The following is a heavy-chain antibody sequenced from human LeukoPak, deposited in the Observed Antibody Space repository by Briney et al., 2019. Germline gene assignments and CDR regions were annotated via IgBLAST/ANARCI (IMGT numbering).Heavy chain of an antibody. CDR1: GYTFTSYA. Sequence: ASVKVSCKASGYTFTSYAMHWVRQAPGQRLEWMGWINAGNGNTKYSQKFQGRVTITRDTSASTAYMELSSLRSEDTAVYYCARAPTITMVRGVTSWFDPWGQGTLVTVSS. D-gene: IGHD3-10*01. CDR3: ARAPTITMVRGVTSWFDP. J-gene: IGHJ5*02. CDR2: INAGNGNT. V-gene: IGHV1-3*01.